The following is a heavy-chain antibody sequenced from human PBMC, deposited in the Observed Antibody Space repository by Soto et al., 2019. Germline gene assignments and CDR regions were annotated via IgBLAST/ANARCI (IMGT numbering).Heavy chain of an antibody. V-gene: IGHV3-53*01. CDR3: AKGPSIAKGDWFDP. D-gene: IGHD6-13*01. J-gene: IGHJ5*02. Sequence: GGSLRLSCAASGFTVSSNYMSWVRQAPGKGLEWVSVIYSGGSTYYADSVKGRFTISRDNSKNTLYLQMNSLRAEDTAVYYCAKGPSIAKGDWFDPWGQGTLVTVSS. CDR1: GFTVSSNY. CDR2: IYSGGST.